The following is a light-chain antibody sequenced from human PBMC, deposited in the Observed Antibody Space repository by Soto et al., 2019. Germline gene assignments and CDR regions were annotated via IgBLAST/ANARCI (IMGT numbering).Light chain of an antibody. Sequence: DIQMTQSPSSLSASVGDRVTITCRASESIARHLNWYQQKPGKAPRLLIYAASSLQNGVPSRFRGGGSGTDFTLTISKLQPEDCATYLCQQTYTALSITFGQGTRLEIK. CDR3: QQTYTALSIT. J-gene: IGKJ5*01. CDR2: AAS. V-gene: IGKV1-39*01. CDR1: ESIARH.